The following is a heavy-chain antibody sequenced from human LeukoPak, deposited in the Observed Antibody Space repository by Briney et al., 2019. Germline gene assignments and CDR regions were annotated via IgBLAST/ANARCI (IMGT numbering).Heavy chain of an antibody. Sequence: SETLSLTCTISGGSISSYYWSWIRQPPGKGLEWIGYVYYTGGTNSNPSLKSRVTISADTSKNQFSLELRSVTAADTAVYYCARAYYSTSWFPHWGQGALVTVSS. CDR2: VYYTGGT. J-gene: IGHJ5*02. D-gene: IGHD3-10*01. V-gene: IGHV4-59*12. CDR1: GGSISSYY. CDR3: ARAYYSTSWFPH.